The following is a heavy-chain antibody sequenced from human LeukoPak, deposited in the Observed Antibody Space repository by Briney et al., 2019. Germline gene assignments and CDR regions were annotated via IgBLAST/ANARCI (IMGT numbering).Heavy chain of an antibody. CDR2: IIPIFGKA. D-gene: IGHD3-22*01. Sequence: ASVKVSCKASGGTFSSYAISWVRQAPGQGLEWMGRIIPIFGKANYAQKLQGRVTITTDESTSTAYMELSSLRSEYTAVYYCARDQYYYDSSGYYYFAFDIWGQGTMVTVSS. V-gene: IGHV1-69*05. J-gene: IGHJ3*02. CDR1: GGTFSSYA. CDR3: ARDQYYYDSSGYYYFAFDI.